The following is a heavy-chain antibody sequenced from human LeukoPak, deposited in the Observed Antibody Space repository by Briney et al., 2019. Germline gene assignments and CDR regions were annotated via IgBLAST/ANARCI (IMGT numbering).Heavy chain of an antibody. D-gene: IGHD6-13*01. CDR1: GGSVSSYF. J-gene: IGHJ5*01. Sequence: SETLSLTCTVSGGSVSSYFWSWIRQPPGKGLEWIGYIYYSGSTHYNPSLKSRVTISVDTSKNQISLKLSSVTAADTAVYYCARDLWSSSWFSNWFDSWGQGTLVTVSS. V-gene: IGHV4-59*02. CDR3: ARDLWSSSWFSNWFDS. CDR2: IYYSGST.